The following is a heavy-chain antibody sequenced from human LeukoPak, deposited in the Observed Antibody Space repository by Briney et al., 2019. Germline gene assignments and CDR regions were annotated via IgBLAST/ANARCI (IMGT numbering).Heavy chain of an antibody. D-gene: IGHD6-13*01. CDR1: GFTFSSYA. J-gene: IGHJ4*02. CDR3: ARDSAGNDY. Sequence: GGSLRLSCAASGFTFSSYAMSWVRQAPGKGLEWVSAISGSGGSTYYADSVKGRFTISRDNAKNSLYLQMNSLRAEDTAMYYCARDSAGNDYWGQGTLVTVSS. V-gene: IGHV3-23*01. CDR2: ISGSGGST.